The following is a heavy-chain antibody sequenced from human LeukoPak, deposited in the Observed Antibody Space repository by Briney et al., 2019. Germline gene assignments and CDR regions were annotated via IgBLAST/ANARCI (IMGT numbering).Heavy chain of an antibody. CDR1: GFTFGSYA. Sequence: AGGSLRLSCAASGFTFGSYAMTWVRRAPGKGLEWVSSISSRGGDTYYPDSVRGRFTISRDNSKSSLFLQMNSLRGDDMAVYYCAKAGGVSPFAHIDSWGQGTLVTVSS. J-gene: IGHJ4*02. V-gene: IGHV3-23*01. CDR3: AKAGGVSPFAHIDS. CDR2: ISSRGGDT. D-gene: IGHD2-8*02.